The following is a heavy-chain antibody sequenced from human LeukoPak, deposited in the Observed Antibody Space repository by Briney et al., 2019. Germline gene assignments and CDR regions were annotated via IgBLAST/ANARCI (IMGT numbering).Heavy chain of an antibody. Sequence: GGSLRLSCAASGFTFTTYAMSWLRQAPGKGLEWVSVITDSGGKTFYADSVKGRFTISRGNSKNTLYLQMNSLRAEDSAIYYCAKLWRGSYPRYFDYWGQGALVTVSS. CDR3: AKLWRGSYPRYFDY. CDR2: ITDSGGKT. V-gene: IGHV3-23*01. CDR1: GFTFTTYA. J-gene: IGHJ4*02. D-gene: IGHD1-26*01.